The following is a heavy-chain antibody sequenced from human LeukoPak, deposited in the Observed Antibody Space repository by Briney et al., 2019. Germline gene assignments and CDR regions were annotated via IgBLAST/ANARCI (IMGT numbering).Heavy chain of an antibody. D-gene: IGHD6-13*01. J-gene: IGHJ4*02. CDR2: IIPIFGTA. CDR3: ARGGSSSFFY. CDR1: GGTFSSYA. Sequence: GASVKVSCKASGGTFSSYAISWVRQAPGQGLEWMGGIIPIFGTANYAQKFQGRVTITRDTSASTAYMELSSLRSEDTAVYYCARGGSSSFFYWGQGTLVTVSS. V-gene: IGHV1-69*05.